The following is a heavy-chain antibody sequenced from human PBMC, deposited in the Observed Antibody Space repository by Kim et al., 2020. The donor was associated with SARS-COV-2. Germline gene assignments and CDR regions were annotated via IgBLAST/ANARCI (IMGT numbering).Heavy chain of an antibody. D-gene: IGHD6-19*01. J-gene: IGHJ4*02. CDR3: VKATKGVGYSSGWNHSMFDY. Sequence: RFTISRDKSKNTLYLQMNSLRAEDTAVYYCVKATKGVGYSSGWNHSMFDYWGQGTLVTVSS. V-gene: IGHV3-23*01.